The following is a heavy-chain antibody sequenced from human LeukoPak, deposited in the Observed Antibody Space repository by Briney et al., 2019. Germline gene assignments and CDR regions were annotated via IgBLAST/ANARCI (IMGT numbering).Heavy chain of an antibody. V-gene: IGHV3-66*01. CDR3: ARGMYYDSNPPDY. J-gene: IGHJ4*02. CDR2: IYSGGSP. CDR1: GFTVSSNY. D-gene: IGHD3-22*01. Sequence: GGSLRLSCAASGFTVSSNYMSWVRQAPGKGLEWVSVIYSGGSPYYADSVKGRFTISRDNSKNTLYLQMNSLRAEDTAVYYCARGMYYDSNPPDYWGQGTLVTVSS.